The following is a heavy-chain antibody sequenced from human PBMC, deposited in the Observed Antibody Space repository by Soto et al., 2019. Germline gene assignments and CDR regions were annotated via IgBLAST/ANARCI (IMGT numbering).Heavy chain of an antibody. CDR3: ARERGDFLDYDILTGLTADYFDC. Sequence: LRLSCAASGFTFSSYSMNWVRQAPGKGLEWVSYISGSGGSTYYADSVKGRFTISRDNSKNTLYLQMNSLRAEDTAVYYCARERGDFLDYDILTGLTADYFDCWGQGTLVTVS. CDR1: GFTFSSYS. CDR2: ISGSGGST. D-gene: IGHD3-9*01. V-gene: IGHV3-48*01. J-gene: IGHJ4*02.